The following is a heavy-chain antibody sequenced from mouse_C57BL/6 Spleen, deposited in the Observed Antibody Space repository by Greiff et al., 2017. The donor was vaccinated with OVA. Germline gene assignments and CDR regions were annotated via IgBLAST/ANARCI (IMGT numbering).Heavy chain of an antibody. D-gene: IGHD4-1*01. CDR3: ARGGIYLGAMDY. Sequence: QVQLQQPGTELVKPGASVKLSCKASGYTFTSYWMHWVKQRPGQGLEWIGNINPSNGGTNYNEKFKSKATLTVDKSSSTAYMQLSTLTSEDSAVYYCARGGIYLGAMDYWGQGTSVTVSS. CDR1: GYTFTSYW. V-gene: IGHV1-53*01. CDR2: INPSNGGT. J-gene: IGHJ4*01.